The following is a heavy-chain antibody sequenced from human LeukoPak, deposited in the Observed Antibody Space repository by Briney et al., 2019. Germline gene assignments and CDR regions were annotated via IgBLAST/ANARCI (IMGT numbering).Heavy chain of an antibody. D-gene: IGHD4-17*01. CDR2: INPNSGGT. CDR1: GYTFTGFY. Sequence: ASVKVSCKASGYTFTGFYIHWVRQAPGQGLEWMGWINPNSGGTKYAQRFQGRVTMTRDTSISTAYMELSRLRSDDTAVYYCARGLHYHYGDSTRGFDYWGQGTLATVSS. J-gene: IGHJ4*02. V-gene: IGHV1-2*02. CDR3: ARGLHYHYGDSTRGFDY.